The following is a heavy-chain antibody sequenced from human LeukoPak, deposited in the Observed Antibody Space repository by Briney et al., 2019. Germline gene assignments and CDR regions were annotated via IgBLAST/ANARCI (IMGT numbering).Heavy chain of an antibody. CDR1: GFTFSSYW. CDR2: IASDGSST. CDR3: ARGRPHGNDY. D-gene: IGHD4-23*01. J-gene: IGHJ4*02. Sequence: GGSLRLSCAASGFTFSSYWVNWVRQAPGKGLVWVSRIASDGSSTTYADSVKGRFSISRDNAKNTLYLQMNSLRVEDTAVYYCARGRPHGNDYWGQGTLVTVSS. V-gene: IGHV3-74*01.